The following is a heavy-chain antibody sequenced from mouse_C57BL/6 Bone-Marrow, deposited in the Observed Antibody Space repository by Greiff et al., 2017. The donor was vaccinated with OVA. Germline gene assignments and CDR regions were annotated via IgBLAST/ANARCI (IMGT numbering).Heavy chain of an antibody. CDR3: ARGTTVVATRPAMDY. CDR2: IFPGSGST. CDR1: GYTFTDYY. D-gene: IGHD1-1*01. V-gene: IGHV1-75*01. J-gene: IGHJ4*01. Sequence: QVQLQQPGPELVKPGASVKISCKASGYTFTDYYINWVKQRPGQGLEWIGWIFPGSGSTYYNEKFKGKATLTVDKSSSTAYMLLSSLTSEDSAVYFCARGTTVVATRPAMDYWGQGTSVTVSS.